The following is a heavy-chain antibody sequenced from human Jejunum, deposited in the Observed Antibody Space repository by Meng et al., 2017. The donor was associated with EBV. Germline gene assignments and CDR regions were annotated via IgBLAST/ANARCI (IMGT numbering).Heavy chain of an antibody. Sequence: HILLQDSCPTLLKPTPTTPLTCTFSGFSLTTSGVGVGWIRQPPGKALEWLALIYWNDDKQYSPSLKRRLTITKDTSKNQVVLTMTNMDPVDTGTYYCAHIRLEEGSVTTGFDYWGQGALVTVSS. CDR3: AHIRLEEGSVTTGFDY. CDR2: IYWNDDK. V-gene: IGHV2-5*01. D-gene: IGHD1-1*01. J-gene: IGHJ4*02. CDR1: GFSLTTSGVG.